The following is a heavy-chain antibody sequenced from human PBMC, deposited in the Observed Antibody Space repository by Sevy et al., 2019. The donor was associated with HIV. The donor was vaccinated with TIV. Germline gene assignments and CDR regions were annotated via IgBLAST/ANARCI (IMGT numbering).Heavy chain of an antibody. Sequence: GGSLRLSCAASGFSFSGYTMNWVRQAPGKGLEWVSYLSSSTSTIHYADSVKGRFTISRDNAKNSLFLQMNSLRDEDTAVYYCARDSSWNYDSYFYGMDVWGQGSTVTVSS. V-gene: IGHV3-48*02. CDR3: ARDSSWNYDSYFYGMDV. CDR2: LSSSTSTI. D-gene: IGHD1-7*01. CDR1: GFSFSGYT. J-gene: IGHJ6*02.